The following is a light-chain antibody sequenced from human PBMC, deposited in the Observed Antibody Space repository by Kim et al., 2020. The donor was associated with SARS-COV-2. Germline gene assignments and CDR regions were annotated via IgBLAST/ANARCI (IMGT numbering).Light chain of an antibody. CDR3: QQYSDSPT. CDR1: QSLSSY. Sequence: SLSPGERVTLSCRASQSLSSYFAWYQQKPGQAPRLLIYDTSNRATGIPARFSGSGSGTDFTLTISALQSEDFAIYYCQQYSDSPTFGQGTKVDIK. V-gene: IGKV3-11*01. CDR2: DTS. J-gene: IGKJ1*01.